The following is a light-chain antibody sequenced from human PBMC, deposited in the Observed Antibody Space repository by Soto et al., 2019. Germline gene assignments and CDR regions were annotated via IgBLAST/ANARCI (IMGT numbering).Light chain of an antibody. J-gene: IGLJ1*01. Sequence: QSVLTQPPSVCGSPGQSMTLSCTGTSSDVGSYNRVSWYQQPPGTAPKLMIYEVSNRPSGVPDRFSGSKSGNTASLTISGLQAEDEADYYCSSYTSTSTNVFGTGTKVTVL. CDR2: EVS. CDR1: SSDVGSYNR. CDR3: SSYTSTSTNV. V-gene: IGLV2-18*02.